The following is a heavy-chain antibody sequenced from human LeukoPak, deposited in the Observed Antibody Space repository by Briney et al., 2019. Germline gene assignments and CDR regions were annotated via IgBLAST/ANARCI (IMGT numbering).Heavy chain of an antibody. V-gene: IGHV4-59*01. J-gene: IGHJ6*02. CDR1: GGSISSYY. Sequence: SETLSLTCTVSGGSISSYYWSWIRQPPGKGLEWIGYIYYSGSTNYNPSLKSRVTISVDTSKNQFSLKPSSVTAADTAVYYCARSLRGNGMDVWGQGTTVTVSS. CDR2: IYYSGST. D-gene: IGHD4-17*01. CDR3: ARSLRGNGMDV.